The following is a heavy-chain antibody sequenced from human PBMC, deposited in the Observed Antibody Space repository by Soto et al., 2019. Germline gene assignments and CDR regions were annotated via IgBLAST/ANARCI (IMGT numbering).Heavy chain of an antibody. CDR2: IIPIFGTA. Sequence: QVQLVQSGAEVKKPGSSVKVSCKASGGTFSSYAISWVRQAPGQGLEWMGGIIPIFGTANYAQKFQGRVTITADESTSTAYMELSSLRSEDTAVYYGARPEGYCSSTSCYGPNYYYYYGMDVWGQGTTVTVSS. CDR3: ARPEGYCSSTSCYGPNYYYYYGMDV. D-gene: IGHD2-2*01. J-gene: IGHJ6*02. V-gene: IGHV1-69*01. CDR1: GGTFSSYA.